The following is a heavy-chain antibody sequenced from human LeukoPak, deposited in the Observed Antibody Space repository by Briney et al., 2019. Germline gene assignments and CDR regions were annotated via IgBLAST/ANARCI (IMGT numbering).Heavy chain of an antibody. J-gene: IGHJ3*02. CDR2: IYTSGST. V-gene: IGHV4-4*07. CDR1: GGSFSGYY. CDR3: ARDSVRGFVVVTANAFDI. D-gene: IGHD2-21*02. Sequence: SETLSLTCAVYGGSFSGYYWSWIRQPAGKGLEWIGRIYTSGSTNYNPSLKSRVTISVDTSKNQFSLKLSSVTATDTAVYYCARDSVRGFVVVTANAFDIWGQGTMVTVSS.